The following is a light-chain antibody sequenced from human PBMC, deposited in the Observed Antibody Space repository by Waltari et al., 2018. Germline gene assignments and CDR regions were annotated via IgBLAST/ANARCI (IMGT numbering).Light chain of an antibody. CDR1: QSLLHTNAYNY. J-gene: IGKJ1*01. CDR2: LGS. V-gene: IGKV2-28*01. CDR3: MQALQTPWT. Sequence: DIVMTQSPLSLPVTPGEPASISCRASQSLLHTNAYNYLDWYLQKPGQSPQLLIYLGSNRASGVPDRFSGSGSGTDFTLKISRVEAEDVGVYYCMQALQTPWTFGRGTKVEIK.